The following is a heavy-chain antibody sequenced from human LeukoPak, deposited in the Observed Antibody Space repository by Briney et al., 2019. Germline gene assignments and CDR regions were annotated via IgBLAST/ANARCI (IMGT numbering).Heavy chain of an antibody. Sequence: PGGSLRLSCAGSGFIFTNYAVAWVRQTPGEGLEWVSVISNRGSTIYYAASVKGRFTISRDNSKNTLYLQMNGLRAEDTAVYYCAKEVPSCVRDCYGVFDYWGQGTLVTVSS. V-gene: IGHV3-23*01. D-gene: IGHD2-21*02. CDR1: GFIFTNYA. CDR3: AKEVPSCVRDCYGVFDY. J-gene: IGHJ4*02. CDR2: ISNRGSTI.